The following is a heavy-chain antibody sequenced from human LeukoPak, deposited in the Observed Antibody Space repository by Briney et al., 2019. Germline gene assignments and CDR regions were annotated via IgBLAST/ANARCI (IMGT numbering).Heavy chain of an antibody. CDR3: ARGPPRMKNWFDP. CDR1: GGSFSGYY. V-gene: IGHV4-34*01. J-gene: IGHJ5*02. Sequence: SETLSPTCAVYGGSFSGYYWSWIRQPPGKGLEWIGEINHSGSSNDNPSLKSRVTISVDTSKNQFSLKVSSVTAADTAVYYCARGPPRMKNWFDPWGQGTLVTVSS. D-gene: IGHD2-8*01. CDR2: INHSGSS.